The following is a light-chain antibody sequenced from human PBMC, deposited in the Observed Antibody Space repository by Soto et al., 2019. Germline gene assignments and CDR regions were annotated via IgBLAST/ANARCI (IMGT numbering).Light chain of an antibody. V-gene: IGKV1-12*01. J-gene: IGKJ4*01. Sequence: DIQMTQSPSSVSASVGDRVTITCRASQGISNWLAWYQQQPGKAPKLLIYGASSLQSGVPSRFSGGGSGTHFTLIISSLQPDDFASYYCQQPNTFLHLTFGGGTKVEI. CDR2: GAS. CDR3: QQPNTFLHLT. CDR1: QGISNW.